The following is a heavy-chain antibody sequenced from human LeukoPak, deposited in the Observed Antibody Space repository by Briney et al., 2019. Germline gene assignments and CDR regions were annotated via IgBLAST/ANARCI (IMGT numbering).Heavy chain of an antibody. CDR1: GYTFSSYY. CDR3: ARETYYYGSGGYPMGK. CDR2: INPNSGST. Sequence: GASVKVSCKASGYTFSSYYMHWVRQAPGQGLEWMGIINPNSGSTSFAQKFQGRVSLTRDTSTTTVYMEVSSLRSDDTAVYYCARETYYYGSGGYPMGKWGQGTLVTVSS. J-gene: IGHJ4*02. D-gene: IGHD3-10*01. V-gene: IGHV1-46*01.